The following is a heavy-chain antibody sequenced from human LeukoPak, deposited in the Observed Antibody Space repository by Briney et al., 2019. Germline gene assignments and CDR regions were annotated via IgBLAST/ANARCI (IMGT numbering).Heavy chain of an antibody. CDR1: GGSFSGYY. V-gene: IGHV4-34*01. CDR3: ARGQGRDGYNGILEY. D-gene: IGHD5-24*01. J-gene: IGHJ4*02. CDR2: INPSGST. Sequence: SETLSLTCAVYGGSFSGYYWTWIRQPPGKGLEWIGEINPSGSTNYNPSLKSRVTISVDMSKNQFSLKLSSVTAADTAVFYCARGQGRDGYNGILEYWGQGALVTVSS.